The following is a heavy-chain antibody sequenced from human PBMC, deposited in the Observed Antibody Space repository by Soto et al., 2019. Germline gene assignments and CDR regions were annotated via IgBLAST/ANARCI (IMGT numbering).Heavy chain of an antibody. CDR2: IIPIFGTA. V-gene: IGHV1-69*01. CDR1: EGTFSSFA. J-gene: IGHJ5*02. Sequence: QVQLVQSGAEVKKPGSSVKVSCKASEGTFSSFAISWVRQAPGQGLEWMGGIIPIFGTANYAQKFQGRVTITADESTSTAYMELSSLRSEDTAVYYCARDRWRGSGSYWWFDPWGPGTLVTVSS. CDR3: ARDRWRGSGSYWWFDP. D-gene: IGHD3-10*01.